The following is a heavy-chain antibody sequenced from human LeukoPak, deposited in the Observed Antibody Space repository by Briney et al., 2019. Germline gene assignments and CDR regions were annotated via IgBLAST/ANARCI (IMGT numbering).Heavy chain of an antibody. CDR1: GGSISSSSYY. V-gene: IGHV4-39*07. CDR2: IYYSGST. CDR3: ARDHACSNGVCSYFDY. Sequence: PSETLSLTCTVSGGSISSSSYYWGWIRQPPGKGLEWIGSIYYSGSTYYNPSLKSRVTISVDTPKNQFSLKPSSVTAADTAVYYCARDHACSNGVCSYFDYWGQGTLVTVSS. J-gene: IGHJ4*02. D-gene: IGHD2-8*01.